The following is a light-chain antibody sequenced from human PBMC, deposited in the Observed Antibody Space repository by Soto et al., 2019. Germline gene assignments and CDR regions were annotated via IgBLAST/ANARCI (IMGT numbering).Light chain of an antibody. J-gene: IGLJ1*01. CDR2: DVS. CDR3: SSYTSSTTEV. V-gene: IGLV2-14*03. CDR1: SSDVGGYNY. Sequence: QSALTQPASVSGSPGQSITISCTGTSSDVGGYNYVSWYQHHPGKAPKLMIYDVSSRPSGVSCRFSGSKSGNTASLTISGLQAEDEADYYCSSYTSSTTEVFGTGTQLTVL.